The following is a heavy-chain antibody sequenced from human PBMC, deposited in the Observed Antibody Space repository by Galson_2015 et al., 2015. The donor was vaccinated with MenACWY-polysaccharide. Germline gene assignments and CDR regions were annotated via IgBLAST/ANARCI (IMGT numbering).Heavy chain of an antibody. V-gene: IGHV3-33*01. CDR1: GSRFSHYG. J-gene: IGHJ3*02. D-gene: IGHD2-15*01. Sequence: SLRLSCAASGSRFSHYGMHWVRQAPGKGLEWVAEIQYDGSKIVYADSVKGRFTISRDNSKNTVFLEMNSLGAEDTAVYYCARECSRILFHALDTWGQATIFSVAS. CDR3: ARECSRILFHALDT. CDR2: IQYDGSKI.